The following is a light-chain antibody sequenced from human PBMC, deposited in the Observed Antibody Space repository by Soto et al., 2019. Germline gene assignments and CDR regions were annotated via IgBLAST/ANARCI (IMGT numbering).Light chain of an antibody. CDR3: CSYTASSTLVV. CDR1: SSDVGGYNY. Sequence: QSVLTQPASVSGSPGQSITISCTGTSSDVGGYNYVSWYQQHPGKAPKLMIYEVSNRPSGVSNRFSDSKSGNTASLTISGLQAEDEADYYCCSYTASSTLVVFGGGTKLTVL. V-gene: IGLV2-14*01. CDR2: EVS. J-gene: IGLJ2*01.